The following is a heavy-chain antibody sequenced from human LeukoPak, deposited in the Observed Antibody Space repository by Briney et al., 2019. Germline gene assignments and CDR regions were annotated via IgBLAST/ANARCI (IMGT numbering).Heavy chain of an antibody. D-gene: IGHD5-24*01. CDR1: GGSIGRSSYF. J-gene: IGHJ4*02. V-gene: IGHV4-39*01. CDR3: ARVFEMATIRKLYYFDH. CDR2: IYYSGST. Sequence: PSETLSLTCSVSGGSIGRSSYFWGWIRQPPGKGPEWIGSIYYSGSTYYNPSLRRRVTISVDTSKNQFSLKFSSVTAAYTAIYYCARVFEMATIRKLYYFDHWGQGTLVTVSS.